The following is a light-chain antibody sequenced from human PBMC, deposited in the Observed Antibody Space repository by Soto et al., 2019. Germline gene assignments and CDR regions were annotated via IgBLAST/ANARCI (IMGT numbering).Light chain of an antibody. CDR1: SSNIGTKT. J-gene: IGLJ1*01. CDR3: AAWDDSLNGYV. CDR2: RNT. Sequence: QSVLPQPPSASGTPGQRVTFSCSGSSSNIGTKTVNWYQQVPGTAPKLLIYRNTQRPAGVPDRFSGSKSGTSASLAISGLQSEDEADYFCAAWDDSLNGYVFGSGTKVTVL. V-gene: IGLV1-44*01.